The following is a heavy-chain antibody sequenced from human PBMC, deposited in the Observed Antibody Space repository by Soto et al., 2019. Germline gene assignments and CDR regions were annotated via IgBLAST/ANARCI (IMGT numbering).Heavy chain of an antibody. Sequence: DVQLVETGGGLIQPGRSLRLSCAASGFIVSTSYMTWVRQAPGKGLEWVSVIYADGRTYYADSVKGRFTSSRDNSKTTLYLQMNSLSAEDTAVYYCARCGGWYGQCSLDCWCQGTVVTVSS. CDR3: ARCGGWYGQCSLDC. V-gene: IGHV3-53*02. CDR2: IYADGRT. J-gene: IGHJ4*02. CDR1: GFIVSTSY. D-gene: IGHD6-19*01.